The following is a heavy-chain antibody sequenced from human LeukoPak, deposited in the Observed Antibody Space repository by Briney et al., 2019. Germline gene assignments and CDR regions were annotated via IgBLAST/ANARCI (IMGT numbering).Heavy chain of an antibody. Sequence: GGSLRLSCAASGFTFSSYSMNWVRQAPGKGLEWVSSISRSSSYIYYADSVKGRFTISRDNAKNSLYLQMNSLRAEDTAVYYCARSPKKEWLVRRYFDYWGQGTLVTVSS. V-gene: IGHV3-21*01. CDR2: ISRSSSYI. J-gene: IGHJ4*02. CDR3: ARSPKKEWLVRRYFDY. D-gene: IGHD6-19*01. CDR1: GFTFSSYS.